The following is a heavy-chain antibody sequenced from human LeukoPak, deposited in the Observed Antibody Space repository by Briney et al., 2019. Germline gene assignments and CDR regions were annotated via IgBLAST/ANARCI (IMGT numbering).Heavy chain of an antibody. V-gene: IGHV1-2*02. CDR3: ARDRESGSLRRDYYYYMDV. Sequence: ASVKVSCKASGYTFTGYYMHWVRQAPGQGLEWMGWINPNSGGTNYAQKFQGRVTMTRDTSISTAYMELSRLRSDDTAVYYCARDRESGSLRRDYYYYMDVWGKGTTVTVSS. J-gene: IGHJ6*03. CDR1: GYTFTGYY. D-gene: IGHD1-26*01. CDR2: INPNSGGT.